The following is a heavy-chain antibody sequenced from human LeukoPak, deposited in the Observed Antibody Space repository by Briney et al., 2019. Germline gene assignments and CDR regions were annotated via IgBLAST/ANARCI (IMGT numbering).Heavy chain of an antibody. CDR2: NSLTGRT. Sequence: SETLSLTCGVSGGSISTTNWWSWVRQPPKQGLEWVVENSLTGRTNYNPSLHGRVTISLDESSNQLSLTLTSVCAAVTAIYYCSSESGAFWLFVYWGEGALVIVPS. D-gene: IGHD1-26*01. V-gene: IGHV4-4*02. J-gene: IGHJ4*02. CDR1: GGSISTTNW. CDR3: SSESGAFWLFVY.